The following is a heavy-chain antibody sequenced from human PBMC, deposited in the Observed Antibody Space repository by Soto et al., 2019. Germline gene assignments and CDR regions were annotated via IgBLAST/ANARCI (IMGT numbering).Heavy chain of an antibody. CDR2: INWNGGST. J-gene: IGHJ6*02. V-gene: IGHV3-20*04. Sequence: GGSLRLSCAASGFTFDDYGMSWVRQAPGKGLEWVSGINWNGGSTGYADSVKGRFTISRDKAKNSLYLQMNSLRAEDTALYYCARTYSSGWQVHYYYYYGMDVWGQGTTVTVSS. D-gene: IGHD6-19*01. CDR3: ARTYSSGWQVHYYYYYGMDV. CDR1: GFTFDDYG.